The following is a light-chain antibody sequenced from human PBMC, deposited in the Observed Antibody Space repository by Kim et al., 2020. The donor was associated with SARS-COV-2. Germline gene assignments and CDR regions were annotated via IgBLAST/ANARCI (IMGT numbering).Light chain of an antibody. CDR1: NIGSKS. J-gene: IGLJ2*01. CDR2: YDS. CDR3: QVWDSSSDHVV. V-gene: IGLV3-21*04. Sequence: LAPGKTARITCGGNNIGSKSVPWYQQKPGQAPVLVIYYDSDRPSGIPERFSGSNSGNTATLTISRVEAGDEADYYCQVWDSSSDHVVFGGGTQLTV.